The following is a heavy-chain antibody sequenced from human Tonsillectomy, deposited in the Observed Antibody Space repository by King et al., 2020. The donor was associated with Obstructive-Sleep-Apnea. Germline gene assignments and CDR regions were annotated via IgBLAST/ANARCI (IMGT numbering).Heavy chain of an antibody. V-gene: IGHV4-31*03. D-gene: IGHD4-11*01. CDR1: YDSISRSAYY. CDR2: SSHSWSP. Sequence: QLQESGPGLVKPSQTLYLTCTVSYDSISRSAYYWGGIRQYPGKGLEWIGCSSHSWSPYYNPSLNSRVTISMETSRNQFFLKRSSVTAADTSVYYCARSTEYSNYEAYWGQGILVTVSS. J-gene: IGHJ4*02. CDR3: ARSTEYSNYEAY.